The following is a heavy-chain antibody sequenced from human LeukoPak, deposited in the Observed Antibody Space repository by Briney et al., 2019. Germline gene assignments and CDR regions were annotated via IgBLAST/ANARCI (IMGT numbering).Heavy chain of an antibody. CDR3: AREGDTIFGVVIDY. D-gene: IGHD3-3*01. Sequence: SQTLSLTCTVSGGSISSDNYYWSWIRQPPGKGLEWIGSIYRSGSTYYNPSLKSRVTISVDTSKNQFSLKLSSVTAADTAVYYCAREGDTIFGVVIDYWGQGTLVTVSS. J-gene: IGHJ4*02. CDR1: GGSISSDNYY. CDR2: IYRSGST. V-gene: IGHV4-39*07.